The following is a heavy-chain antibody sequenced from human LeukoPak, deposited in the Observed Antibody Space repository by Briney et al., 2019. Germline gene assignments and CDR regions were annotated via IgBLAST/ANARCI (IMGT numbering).Heavy chain of an antibody. CDR1: CFTFTRYG. D-gene: IGHD3-22*01. CDR2: VSAYNGNT. J-gene: IGHJ4*02. CDR3: ARILYYDSSGYISSVDY. V-gene: IGHV1-18*01. Sequence: GPVKGSPKASCFTFTRYGISRVGQGPRQGGVWVGGVSAYNGNTNYAQKLQGRVTMTTDTSTSTAYMELRSLRSDDTAVYYCARILYYDSSGYISSVDYWGQGTLVTVSS.